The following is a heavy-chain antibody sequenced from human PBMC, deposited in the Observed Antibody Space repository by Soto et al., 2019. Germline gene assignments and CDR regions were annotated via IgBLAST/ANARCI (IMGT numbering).Heavy chain of an antibody. V-gene: IGHV3-74*01. D-gene: IGHD3-10*01. CDR1: GFAFSSYW. CDR2: INSGGGAT. Sequence: WGSLRLSCAASGFAFSSYWMHWFRQAPGKGLMWVSRINSGGGATAYADSVQGRFTISRDNARNTLYLQMNGLRAEDTALYYCARWFTYGNFDYFDFWGQGTQVTVSS. J-gene: IGHJ4*02. CDR3: ARWFTYGNFDYFDF.